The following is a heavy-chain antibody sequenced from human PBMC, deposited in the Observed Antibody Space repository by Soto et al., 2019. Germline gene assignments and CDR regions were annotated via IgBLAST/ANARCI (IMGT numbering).Heavy chain of an antibody. D-gene: IGHD2-15*01. V-gene: IGHV3-30*04. J-gene: IGHJ4*02. CDR2: ISYDGRNQ. CDR3: ARDFATHCSGSTCYPYAY. Sequence: PGGSLRLSCAASGFTFSGYPMHWVRQPPGKGLEWVAFISYDGRNQKYSESVKGRFTISRDNSKNTLYLQMSSLRTEDTAVYYCARDFATHCSGSTCYPYAYWGQGALVTVSS. CDR1: GFTFSGYP.